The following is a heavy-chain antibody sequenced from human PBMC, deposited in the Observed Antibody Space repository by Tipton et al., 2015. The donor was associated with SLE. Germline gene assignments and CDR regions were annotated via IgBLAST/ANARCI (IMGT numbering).Heavy chain of an antibody. J-gene: IGHJ5*02. D-gene: IGHD6-13*01. CDR3: AREGQLVPNWFDP. V-gene: IGHV4-31*03. CDR2: IFDIGST. CDR1: GGSIRSGGYY. Sequence: TLSLTCTVSGGSIRSGGYYWSWIRQHPGKGLEWIGYIFDIGSTNYNPSLRSRLTISVDTSKNQFSLKLSSVTAADTAVYYCAREGQLVPNWFDPWGQGTLVTVSS.